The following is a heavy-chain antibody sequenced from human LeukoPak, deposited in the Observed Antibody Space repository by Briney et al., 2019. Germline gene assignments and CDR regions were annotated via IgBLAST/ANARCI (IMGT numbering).Heavy chain of an antibody. Sequence: PSETLSLTCTVSSGSISSYYWSWIRQPAGKGLEWIGRIYTSGSTNYNPSLKSRVTISVDKSKNQFSLKLSSVTAADTAVYYCARDRPTIFGVVRSWFDPWGQGTLVTVSS. J-gene: IGHJ5*02. CDR2: IYTSGST. D-gene: IGHD3-3*01. CDR1: SGSISSYY. CDR3: ARDRPTIFGVVRSWFDP. V-gene: IGHV4-4*07.